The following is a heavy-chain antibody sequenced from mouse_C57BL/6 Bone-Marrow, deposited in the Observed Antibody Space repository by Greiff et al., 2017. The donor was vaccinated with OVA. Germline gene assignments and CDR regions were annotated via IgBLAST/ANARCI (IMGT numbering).Heavy chain of an antibody. Sequence: QVQLQQPGAELVKPGASVKLSCKASGYTFTSYWMHWVKQRPGRGLGGIGRFDPNSGGTKYNEKFKSKATLTVDKPSSTAYMQLSSLPSEESAVYYCARECDYGSALAYWGQGTTLTVSS. CDR2: FDPNSGGT. J-gene: IGHJ2*01. CDR1: GYTFTSYW. D-gene: IGHD1-1*01. V-gene: IGHV1-72*01. CDR3: ARECDYGSALAY.